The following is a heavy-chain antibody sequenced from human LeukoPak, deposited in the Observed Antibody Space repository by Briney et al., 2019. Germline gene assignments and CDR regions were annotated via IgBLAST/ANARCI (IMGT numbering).Heavy chain of an antibody. CDR1: GFTFSSYS. CDR2: ISSSSSYI. CDR3: ARGRIGGYCSSTSCYTGYYFDY. Sequence: GGSLRLSCAASGFTFSSYSMNWVRQAPGKGLEWVSSISSSSSYIYYADSVKGRFTSSRDNAKNSLYLQMNSLRAEDTAVYYCARGRIGGYCSSTSCYTGYYFDYWGQGTLVTVSS. V-gene: IGHV3-21*01. D-gene: IGHD2-2*02. J-gene: IGHJ4*02.